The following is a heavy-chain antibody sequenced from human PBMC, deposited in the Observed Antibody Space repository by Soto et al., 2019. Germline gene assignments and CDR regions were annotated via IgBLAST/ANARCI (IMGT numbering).Heavy chain of an antibody. Sequence: QVQLVQSGAEVKKPGASVKVSCKASGITSTTYAIHWVRQAPGQGLEWMGWINTGNGNTRYSQRLLGRVSPTTDTSASTASMDLSSLTSEDTAVYYCARAISGYVTWGQGTLITVSS. V-gene: IGHV1-3*04. J-gene: IGHJ5*02. D-gene: IGHD5-12*01. CDR1: GITSTTYA. CDR3: ARAISGYVT. CDR2: INTGNGNT.